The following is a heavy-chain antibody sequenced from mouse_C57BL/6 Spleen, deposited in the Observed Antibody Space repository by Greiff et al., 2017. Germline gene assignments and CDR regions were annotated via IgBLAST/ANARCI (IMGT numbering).Heavy chain of an antibody. J-gene: IGHJ4*01. V-gene: IGHV5-9-1*02. D-gene: IGHD2-1*01. Sequence: ESGEGLVKPGGSLKLSCAASGFTFSSYAMSWVRQTPEKRLEWVAYISSGGDYIYYADTVKGRFTIPRDNARNTLYLQMSSLKAEDTAMYYCTRDPPGGFYDGNYVGAMDYWGQGTSVTVSS. CDR1: GFTFSSYA. CDR2: ISSGGDYI. CDR3: TRDPPGGFYDGNYVGAMDY.